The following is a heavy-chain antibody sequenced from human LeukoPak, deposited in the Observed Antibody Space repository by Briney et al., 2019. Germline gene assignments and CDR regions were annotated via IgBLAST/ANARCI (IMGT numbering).Heavy chain of an antibody. CDR2: IYYSGST. CDR1: GGSINSYY. J-gene: IGHJ6*02. Sequence: SETLSLTCTVSGGSINSYYWSWIRQPPGKGQEWIGYIYYSGSTNYNPSLKSRVTISVDTSKNQFSLKVSSVTAADTAVYYCARVGGTNYYYYGMDVWGQGTTVTVSS. CDR3: ARVGGTNYYYYGMDV. D-gene: IGHD1-26*01. V-gene: IGHV4-59*01.